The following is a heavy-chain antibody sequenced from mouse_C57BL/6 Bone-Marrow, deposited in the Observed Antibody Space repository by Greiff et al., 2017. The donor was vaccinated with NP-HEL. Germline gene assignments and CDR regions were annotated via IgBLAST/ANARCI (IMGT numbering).Heavy chain of an antibody. V-gene: IGHV1-81*01. CDR3: ARDLCLFAY. CDR1: GYTFTSYG. CDR2: IYPRSGNP. J-gene: IGHJ3*01. D-gene: IGHD2-3*01. Sequence: VQLQQSGAELARPGASVKLSCKASGYTFTSYGISWVKQRTGQGLEWIGEIYPRSGNPYYNYACKGKATLTADKSSSTAYMALRSLTSEDSAVYFCARDLCLFAYWGQGTLVTVSA.